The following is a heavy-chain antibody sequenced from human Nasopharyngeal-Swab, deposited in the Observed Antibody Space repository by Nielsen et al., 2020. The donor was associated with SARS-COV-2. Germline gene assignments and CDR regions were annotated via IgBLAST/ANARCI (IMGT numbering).Heavy chain of an antibody. Sequence: ASVKVSCKASGYSFRSYGINWVRQAPGQGLEWMGWISVYNADTNYAQKLQGRVSMTTDTSTSTAYMELRSLRSDDTAVYYCARTTISSGGRAFDFWGQGTLVTVSS. V-gene: IGHV1-18*01. CDR1: GYSFRSYG. CDR3: ARTTISSGGRAFDF. J-gene: IGHJ3*01. CDR2: ISVYNADT. D-gene: IGHD4-23*01.